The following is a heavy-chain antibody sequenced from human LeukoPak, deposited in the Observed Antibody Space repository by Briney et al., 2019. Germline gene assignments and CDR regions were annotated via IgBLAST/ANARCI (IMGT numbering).Heavy chain of an antibody. CDR1: GFTFSSYW. Sequence: GGSLRLSCAASGFTFSSYWMSWVRRAPGKGLEWVANIKQDGSEKYYVDSVKGRFTISRDNAKNSLYLQMNSLRAEDTAVYYCASRAVAGIYGAFDIWGQGTMVTVSS. CDR3: ASRAVAGIYGAFDI. D-gene: IGHD6-19*01. J-gene: IGHJ3*02. V-gene: IGHV3-7*03. CDR2: IKQDGSEK.